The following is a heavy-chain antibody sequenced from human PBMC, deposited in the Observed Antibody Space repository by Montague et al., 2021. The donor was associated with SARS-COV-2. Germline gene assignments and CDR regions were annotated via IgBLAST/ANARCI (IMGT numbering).Heavy chain of an antibody. CDR3: AIHFVWQQLST. D-gene: IGHD6-13*01. V-gene: IGHV4-4*02. J-gene: IGHJ4*02. CDR2: NHQWSGT. CDR1: GVSINSGHW. Sequence: SETLSLTCAVSGVSINSGHWWSWVRQPPAKGLVWFVENHQWSGTNYNPSLRSRVSTFLAKSQNQFSLTLTSVTAADTAMDYCAIHFVWQQLSTWGQGTLVSVSS.